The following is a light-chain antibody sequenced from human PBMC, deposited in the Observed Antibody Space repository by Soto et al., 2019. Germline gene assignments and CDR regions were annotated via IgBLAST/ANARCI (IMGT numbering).Light chain of an antibody. CDR2: GAS. V-gene: IGKV3-15*01. CDR1: QSVGSN. J-gene: IGKJ5*01. CDR3: QQYNNWPPIT. Sequence: EMVMTQSPVTLSLSPGERATLSCRASQSVGSNLTWYQQKPGPAPRLLIYGASNRSTGVPARFSGSGSGTEFSLTISSLQSEDFAVYYCQQYNNWPPITFGQGTRLDIK.